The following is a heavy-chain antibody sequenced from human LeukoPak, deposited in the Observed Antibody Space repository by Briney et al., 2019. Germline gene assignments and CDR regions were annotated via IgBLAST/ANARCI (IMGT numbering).Heavy chain of an antibody. Sequence: ASVTVSCKASGYTFTSYYMHWVRQAPGQGLEWMGIINPSGGSTSYAQKFQGRVTMTRDTSTSTVYMELSSLRSEDTAVYYCATDGGAYCGGDCYSDYWGQGTLVTVSS. V-gene: IGHV1-46*01. J-gene: IGHJ4*02. CDR2: INPSGGST. CDR3: ATDGGAYCGGDCYSDY. CDR1: GYTFTSYY. D-gene: IGHD2-21*02.